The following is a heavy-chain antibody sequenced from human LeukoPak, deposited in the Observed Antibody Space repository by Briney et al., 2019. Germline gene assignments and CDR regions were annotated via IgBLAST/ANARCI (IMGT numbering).Heavy chain of an antibody. D-gene: IGHD5-24*01. Sequence: PSETLSLTCTVSGGSISNSDYSWGWIRQPPGKGLECIGTIYYSGSTYYKSSLKSRVTISVDTSKNQFSLKLSSVTAADTAVYYCARVADGKGHPFDYWGQGTLVTVSS. J-gene: IGHJ4*02. V-gene: IGHV4-39*07. CDR1: GGSISNSDYS. CDR2: IYYSGST. CDR3: ARVADGKGHPFDY.